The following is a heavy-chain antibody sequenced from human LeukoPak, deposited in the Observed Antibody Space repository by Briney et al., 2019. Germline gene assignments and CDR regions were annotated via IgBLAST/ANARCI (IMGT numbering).Heavy chain of an antibody. D-gene: IGHD6-19*01. J-gene: IGHJ4*02. V-gene: IGHV3-15*01. CDR3: TTEPYSSGWPYYFDY. CDR2: FKSKTDGGTT. CDR1: GFTFSNAW. Sequence: GGSLRLSCAASGFTFSNAWMSWVRQAPGKGLEWVGRFKSKTDGGTTDYAAPVKGRFTISRDDSKNTLYLQMNSLKTEDTAVYYCTTEPYSSGWPYYFDYWGQGTLVTVSS.